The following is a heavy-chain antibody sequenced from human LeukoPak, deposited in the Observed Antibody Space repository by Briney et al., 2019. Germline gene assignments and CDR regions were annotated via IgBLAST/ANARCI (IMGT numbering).Heavy chain of an antibody. Sequence: GGSLRLSCAASEYTFSIYSMSWVRQAPGKGLEGVSYISSTATSIYYADSVKGRFTVSRDNAKNSLYLQMNSLRAEDTAVYYCARDVTYHGGDWFDPWGQGTLVTVSS. CDR2: ISSTATSI. D-gene: IGHD4-23*01. CDR1: EYTFSIYS. CDR3: ARDVTYHGGDWFDP. J-gene: IGHJ5*02. V-gene: IGHV3-48*04.